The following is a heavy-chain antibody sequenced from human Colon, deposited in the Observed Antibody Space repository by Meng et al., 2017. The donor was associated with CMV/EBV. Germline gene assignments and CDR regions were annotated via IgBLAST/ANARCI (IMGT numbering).Heavy chain of an antibody. Sequence: HLQLEESGPVLAKPSEPLSLTGSVSGGSFTTNSYFWAWIRQPPGKGLEYIGSIYNSGSTYYNASLKSRVTMSVDTSKNQFSLKLSSVTAADTAKYYCARGVLNFFDYWGQGTLVTVSS. CDR1: GGSFTTNSYF. D-gene: IGHD3-10*01. J-gene: IGHJ4*02. V-gene: IGHV4-39*07. CDR3: ARGVLNFFDY. CDR2: IYNSGST.